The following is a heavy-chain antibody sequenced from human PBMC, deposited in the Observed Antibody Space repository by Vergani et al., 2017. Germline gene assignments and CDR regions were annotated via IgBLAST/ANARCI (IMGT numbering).Heavy chain of an antibody. CDR2: VYYSGTT. CDR3: ARGQTGYSRDWSTYFFYMDV. CDR1: GDAISRDTYS. J-gene: IGHJ6*03. D-gene: IGHD3/OR15-3a*01. V-gene: IGHV4-30-2*01. Sequence: QLQLQESDSRLVNPSQTLSLTCTLSGDAISRDTYSWNWVRQPPGKPLEWIGSVYYSGTTYYNPSLGGLVPMSIDKSNNHCSLTLTSVTAADSAFYFCARGQTGYSRDWSTYFFYMDVWGKGTTVTVSS.